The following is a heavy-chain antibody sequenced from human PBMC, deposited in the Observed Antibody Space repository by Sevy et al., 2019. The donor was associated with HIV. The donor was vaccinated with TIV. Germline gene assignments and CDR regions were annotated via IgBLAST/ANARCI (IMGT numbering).Heavy chain of an antibody. CDR2: ISGSGDTT. CDR1: EVTFSNYP. J-gene: IGHJ4*02. D-gene: IGHD6-19*01. CDR3: ATGMYTSGWYAPAYFDT. Sequence: GGSLRLSCAASEVTFSNYPMSWVRQAPGKGLEWVSAISGSGDTTYYAYSVQDRFTISRDNSKNTMYLQMNRLRAEDTALYYCATGMYTSGWYAPAYFDTWGQGTLVTVSS. V-gene: IGHV3-23*01.